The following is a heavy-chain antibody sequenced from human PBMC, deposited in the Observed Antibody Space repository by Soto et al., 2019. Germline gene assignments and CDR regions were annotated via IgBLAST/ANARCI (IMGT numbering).Heavy chain of an antibody. Sequence: SETLSLTCTVSGASISGYYWSWIRKSAGKGLEWIGRIYATGTTDYNPSPKSRVMMSVDTSKKQFSLRLRSVTAADTAVYYCVRDGTKTLRDWFDPWGQGISVTVSS. CDR2: IYATGTT. J-gene: IGHJ5*02. D-gene: IGHD1-1*01. V-gene: IGHV4-4*07. CDR1: GASISGYY. CDR3: VRDGTKTLRDWFDP.